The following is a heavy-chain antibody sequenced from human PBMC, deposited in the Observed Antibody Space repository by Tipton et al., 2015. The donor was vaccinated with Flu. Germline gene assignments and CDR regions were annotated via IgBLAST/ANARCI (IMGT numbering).Heavy chain of an antibody. V-gene: IGHV4-38-2*01. D-gene: IGHD3-10*01. CDR1: DYSISSGYY. CDR3: ARSTYDYGSGSSDY. Sequence: TLSLTCAVSDYSISSGYYWGWIRQPPGKGLEWIGCISHSGRTYYNPSLKSRVTISVDTAKNQFSQRLSSVTAADTAVYYCARSTYDYGSGSSDYWGQGTLVTVSS. CDR2: ISHSGRT. J-gene: IGHJ4*02.